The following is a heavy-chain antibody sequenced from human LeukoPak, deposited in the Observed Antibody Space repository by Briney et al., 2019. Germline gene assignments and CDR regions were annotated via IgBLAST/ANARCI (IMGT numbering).Heavy chain of an antibody. Sequence: GGSLRLSCAASGFTFSSYAMSWVRQAPGKGLEWVSAISGSGGSTYYADSVKGRFTISRDNSKDTLYLQMNSLRAEDTAVYYCARGNTAMATYNFDYWGQGTLVTVSS. V-gene: IGHV3-23*01. J-gene: IGHJ4*02. CDR2: ISGSGGST. CDR1: GFTFSSYA. CDR3: ARGNTAMATYNFDY. D-gene: IGHD5-18*01.